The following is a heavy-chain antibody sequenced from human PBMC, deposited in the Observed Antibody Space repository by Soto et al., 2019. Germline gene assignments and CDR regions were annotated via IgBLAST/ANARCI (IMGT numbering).Heavy chain of an antibody. J-gene: IGHJ3*01. V-gene: IGHV3-33*08. CDR3: ARADAFENENGLHX. Sequence: WGSLRLSCAVSGFPIRFYGFHCVGQSPGKGLEWLLVIVSDGRAIYYASSLEVRFFISRDNSNYILYLQMNSLIVEDTDVYYCARADAFENENGLHXWGQGTMFTVS. CDR2: IVSDGRAI. CDR1: GFPIRFYG. D-gene: IGHD1-1*01.